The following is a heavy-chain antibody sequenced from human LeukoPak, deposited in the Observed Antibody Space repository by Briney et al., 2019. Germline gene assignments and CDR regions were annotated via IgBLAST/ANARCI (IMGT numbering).Heavy chain of an antibody. CDR3: AREPASSGRFDP. Sequence: GGSLRLSCAASGFTFNSYAMSWVRQAPGKGLEWVSAISGTGGRTYYADSVKGRFTISRDNSKNTLYLQMNSLRAEDTALYYCAREPASSGRFDPWGQGTLVTVSS. D-gene: IGHD6-19*01. J-gene: IGHJ5*02. V-gene: IGHV3-23*01. CDR2: ISGTGGRT. CDR1: GFTFNSYA.